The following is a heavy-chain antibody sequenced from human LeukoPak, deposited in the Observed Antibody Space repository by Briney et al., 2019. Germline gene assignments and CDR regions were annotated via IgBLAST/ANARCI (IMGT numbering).Heavy chain of an antibody. D-gene: IGHD3-3*01. CDR3: AKSEQSMGYDFWSGKPDYYFDF. CDR1: GFTFSSYS. V-gene: IGHV3-21*04. Sequence: GGSLRLSCAASGFTFSSYSMNWVRQAPGKGLEWVSSISSSSSYIYYADSVKGRFTISRDNSRNTLYLQMSSLRAEDTAVYYCAKSEQSMGYDFWSGKPDYYFDFWGQGTLVTVSS. J-gene: IGHJ4*02. CDR2: ISSSSSYI.